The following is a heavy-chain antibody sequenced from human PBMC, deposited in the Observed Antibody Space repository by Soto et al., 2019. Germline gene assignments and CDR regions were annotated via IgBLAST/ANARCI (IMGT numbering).Heavy chain of an antibody. D-gene: IGHD3-10*01. CDR1: GGSISSSSYY. CDR3: SRSPGDWAPCDY. CDR2: FHYGGST. V-gene: IGHV4-39*02. J-gene: IGHJ4*02. Sequence: QLQLQESGPGLVKPSETLSLTCTVSGGSISSSSYYWGWIRQPPGKGLEWIGSFHYGGSTYYNPSLKSRLTISVDTSKNDFSLPLSSVTAADTAVYYCSRSPGDWAPCDYWGQGTLVTVSS.